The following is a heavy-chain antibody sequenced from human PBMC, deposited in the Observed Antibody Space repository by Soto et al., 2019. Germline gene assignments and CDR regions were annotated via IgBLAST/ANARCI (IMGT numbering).Heavy chain of an antibody. CDR2: IIPIFGTA. CDR3: AKAQGYSGYDGLSN. D-gene: IGHD5-12*01. J-gene: IGHJ4*02. Sequence: QVQLVQSGAEVKKPGSSVKVSCKASGGTFSSYAISWVRQAPGQGLEWMGGIIPIFGTANSAQKVQAGVTITADESTSTAYMELSSLRPEDTAVYYCAKAQGYSGYDGLSNWGQGTLVTVS. CDR1: GGTFSSYA. V-gene: IGHV1-69*12.